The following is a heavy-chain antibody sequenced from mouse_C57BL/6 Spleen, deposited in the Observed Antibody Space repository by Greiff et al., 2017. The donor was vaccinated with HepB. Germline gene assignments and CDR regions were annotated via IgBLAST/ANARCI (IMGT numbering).Heavy chain of an antibody. J-gene: IGHJ2*01. D-gene: IGHD1-1*01. CDR3: ASITTVPPYYIDY. CDR2: IHPNSGST. CDR1: GYTFTSYW. Sequence: QVQLQQPGAELVKPGASVKLSCKASGYTFTSYWMHWVKQRPGQGLEWIGMIHPNSGSTNYNEKFKSKATLTVDKSSSTAYMQLSSLTSEDSAVYYCASITTVPPYYIDYWGQGTTLTVSS. V-gene: IGHV1-64*01.